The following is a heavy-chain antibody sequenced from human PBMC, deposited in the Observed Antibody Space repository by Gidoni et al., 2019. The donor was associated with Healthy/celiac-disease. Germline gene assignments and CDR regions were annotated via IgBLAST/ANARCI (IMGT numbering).Heavy chain of an antibody. J-gene: IGHJ6*02. CDR1: GGSISSGGYY. CDR3: AREGYSYGYNYYGMDV. Sequence: QVQLQESGPGLVKPSQTLSLTCTVSGGSISSGGYYWSWIRQHPGKGLEWIGYIYYSGSTYYNPSLKSRVTISVDTSKNQFSLKLSSVTAADTAVYYCAREGYSYGYNYYGMDVWGQGTTVTVSS. V-gene: IGHV4-31*03. D-gene: IGHD5-18*01. CDR2: IYYSGST.